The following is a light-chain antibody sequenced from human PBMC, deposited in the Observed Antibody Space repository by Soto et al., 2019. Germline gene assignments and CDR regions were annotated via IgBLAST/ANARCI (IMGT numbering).Light chain of an antibody. CDR1: SSDVGTYNL. V-gene: IGLV2-23*02. J-gene: IGLJ1*01. Sequence: QSVLAQPASVSGSPEQSGTISCTGTSSDVGTYNLVSWYQQHPGKAPKLIIYEVTERPSGVSNRFSGSTFGNTASLTISGLLPEDEADYYCCSYGGSSALPYVFGTGTKVTVL. CDR2: EVT. CDR3: CSYGGSSALPYV.